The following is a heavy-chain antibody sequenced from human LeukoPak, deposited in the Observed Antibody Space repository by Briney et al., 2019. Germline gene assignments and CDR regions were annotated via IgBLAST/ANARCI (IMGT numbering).Heavy chain of an antibody. CDR1: GFTFPSSA. V-gene: IGHV1-58*02. J-gene: IGHJ3*02. CDR2: IVVGSGNT. D-gene: IGHD3-9*01. CDR3: ARAPTDWDDAFDI. Sequence: SVKVSCKASGFTFPSSAMQWVRQARGQRLEWIGWIVVGSGNTNYAQKFQERVTITRDMSTSTAYMELSSLRSEDTAVYYCARAPTDWDDAFDIWGQGTMVTVSS.